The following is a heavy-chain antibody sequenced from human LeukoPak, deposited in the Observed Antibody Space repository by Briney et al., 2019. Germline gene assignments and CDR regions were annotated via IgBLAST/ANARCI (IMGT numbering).Heavy chain of an antibody. CDR3: ARNRPREAFDP. CDR1: GYTFTSYD. CDR2: MNPNSGNT. V-gene: IGHV1-8*03. Sequence: ASVKVSCKASGYTFTSYDINWVQQATGQGLEWMGWMNPNSGNTGYAQKFQGRVTITRNTSISTAYMELSSLRSEDTAVYYCARNRPREAFDPWGQGTLVTVSS. J-gene: IGHJ5*02.